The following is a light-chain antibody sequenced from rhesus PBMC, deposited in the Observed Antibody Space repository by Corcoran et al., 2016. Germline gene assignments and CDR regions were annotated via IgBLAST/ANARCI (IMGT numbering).Light chain of an antibody. V-gene: IGKV1-21*01. J-gene: IGKJ1*01. CDR2: KAS. CDR3: QQYSSAAWT. Sequence: DIQMTQSPSSLSASVGDRVTITCRASQGISSWLAWYQQKPGKAPKLLIYKASSLQSGVPSRFRGSGSGTDFTLTSSSLQPEDFATYDCQQYSSAAWTFSQGAKVEI. CDR1: QGISSW.